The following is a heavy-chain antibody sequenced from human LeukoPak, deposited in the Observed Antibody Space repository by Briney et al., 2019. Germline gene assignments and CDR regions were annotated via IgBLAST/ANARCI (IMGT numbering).Heavy chain of an antibody. V-gene: IGHV1-2*02. CDR3: ARGPAVAGYNWFDP. D-gene: IGHD6-19*01. CDR1: GYTFTGYY. CDR2: INPNSGGT. Sequence: ASVKVSCKASGYTFTGYYMHWVRQAPGQGLEWMGWINPNSGGTNYAQKFQGRVTMTRDTSISTAYMELSSLRSEDTAVYYCARGPAVAGYNWFDPWGQGTLVTASS. J-gene: IGHJ5*02.